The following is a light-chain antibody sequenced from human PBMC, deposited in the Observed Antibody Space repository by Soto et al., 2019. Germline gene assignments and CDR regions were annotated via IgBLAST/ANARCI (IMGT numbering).Light chain of an antibody. CDR3: LQYNTCPCT. V-gene: IGKV1-17*01. J-gene: IGKJ1*01. CDR2: AAS. Sequence: EIAMTQSPSSLSASVGDRVTITCRASQGIRNDLDWYQQKPAQAPERLIYAASSLHSGIPSRFSGSGSGTEFTLPISSLQAEDFATYYFLQYNTCPCTFGQGTKVEIK. CDR1: QGIRND.